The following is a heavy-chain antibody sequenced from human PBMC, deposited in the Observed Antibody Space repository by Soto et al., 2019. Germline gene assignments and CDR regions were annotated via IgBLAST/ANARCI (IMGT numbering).Heavy chain of an antibody. CDR2: INPNSGGT. Sequence: GASVKVSCKASGYTFTGYYMHWVRQAPGQGLEWMGWINPNSGGTNYAQKFQGRVTMTRDTSISTAYMELSSVTAADTAVYYCARELGLWGTRTLDVWGQGTTVTVSS. CDR1: GYTFTGYY. CDR3: ARELGLWGTRTLDV. V-gene: IGHV1-2*02. J-gene: IGHJ6*02. D-gene: IGHD3-16*01.